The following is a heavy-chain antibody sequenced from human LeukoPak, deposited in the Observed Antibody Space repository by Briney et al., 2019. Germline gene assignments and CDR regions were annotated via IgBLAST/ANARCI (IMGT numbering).Heavy chain of an antibody. J-gene: IGHJ4*02. V-gene: IGHV3-74*01. CDR2: INSDGSAT. CDR1: RFSFTNYW. Sequence: GGSLRLSCAASRFSFTNYWMHWDRPAQGKGLVWVSHINSDGSATRYADSVKGRFTISRDNAMNTLYLQMNSLRAEDTALYYCARELVTTEIFYFDYWGQGTLVTVSS. D-gene: IGHD1-1*01. CDR3: ARELVTTEIFYFDY.